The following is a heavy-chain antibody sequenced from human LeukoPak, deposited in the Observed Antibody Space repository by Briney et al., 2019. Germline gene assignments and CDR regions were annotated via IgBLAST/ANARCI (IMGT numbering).Heavy chain of an antibody. CDR2: INWNGGST. V-gene: IGHV3-20*04. CDR3: TRVEETATTAAIIRKYSYYYYYMDV. D-gene: IGHD4-11*01. Sequence: GGSLRLSCAASGFTFDDYGMSWVRQAPGKGLEWVSGINWNGGSTGYADSVKGRFTISRDNAKNSLYLQMSSLRAEDTAVYYCTRVEETATTAAIIRKYSYYYYYMDVWGKGNTVTVSS. CDR1: GFTFDDYG. J-gene: IGHJ6*03.